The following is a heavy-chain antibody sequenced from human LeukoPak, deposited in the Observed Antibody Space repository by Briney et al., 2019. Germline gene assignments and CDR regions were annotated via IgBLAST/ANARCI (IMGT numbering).Heavy chain of an antibody. D-gene: IGHD2-2*01. Sequence: KPSETLSLTCAVYGGSFSGYYWSWIRQPPGTGLEWIGEINHSGSTNYNPSLKSRVTISVDTSKNQFSLKLSSVTAADTAVYYCARGWGCSSTSCYGPARTYYYYMDVWGKGTTVTVSS. V-gene: IGHV4-34*01. J-gene: IGHJ6*03. CDR1: GGSFSGYY. CDR2: INHSGST. CDR3: ARGWGCSSTSCYGPARTYYYYMDV.